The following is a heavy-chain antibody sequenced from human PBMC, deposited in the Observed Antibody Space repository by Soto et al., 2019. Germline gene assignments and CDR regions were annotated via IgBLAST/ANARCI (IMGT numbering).Heavy chain of an antibody. CDR3: ARDLRAVISIGWRQDYYYGMDV. CDR1: GYTFTGYY. CDR2: INPNSGGT. D-gene: IGHD6-19*01. V-gene: IGHV1-2*04. Sequence: QVQLVQSGAEVKKPGASVKVSCKASGYTFTGYYMHWVRQAPGQGLEWMGWINPNSGGTNDAQKVHGWVTMTRDTPISKAYMELSRRRSEDTAVYYCARDLRAVISIGWRQDYYYGMDVWGQGTTVTVSS. J-gene: IGHJ6*02.